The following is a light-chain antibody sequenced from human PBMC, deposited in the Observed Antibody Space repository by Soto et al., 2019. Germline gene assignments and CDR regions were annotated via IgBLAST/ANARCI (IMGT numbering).Light chain of an antibody. CDR3: HQRQSWPRT. CDR2: QTS. Sequence: EIXLTQSAATLXSSPGDRGSLXCRASQDINNRLGWSQHRPGKAPRHLIYQTSIRADGIPARFSASGSATAFTRTISDGQPEDFALYYCHQRQSWPRTFGQWTKVDIK. J-gene: IGKJ1*01. CDR1: QDINNR. V-gene: IGKV3-11*01.